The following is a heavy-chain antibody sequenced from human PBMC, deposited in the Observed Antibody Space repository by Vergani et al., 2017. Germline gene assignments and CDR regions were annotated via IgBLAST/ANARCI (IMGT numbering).Heavy chain of an antibody. V-gene: IGHV1-46*03. J-gene: IGHJ4*02. CDR1: GYTFSNYY. CDR3: ARGDYGIFTVYRY. CDR2: INPSDDHT. Sequence: QVQVVQSGAEVKKSGASVKVSCKPSGYTFSNYYMHWVRQAPGQGLEWMGIINPSDDHTNYAPKVQGRVTITRDTSTSTVYMELSSLRSEDTAIYCCARGDYGIFTVYRYWVRGTVV. D-gene: IGHD3-9*01.